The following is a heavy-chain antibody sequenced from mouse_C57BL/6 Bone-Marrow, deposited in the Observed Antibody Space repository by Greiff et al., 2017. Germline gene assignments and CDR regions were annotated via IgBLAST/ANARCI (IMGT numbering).Heavy chain of an antibody. D-gene: IGHD1-1*01. Sequence: VKLQESGPGLVQPSQSLSITCTVSGFSLTSYGVHWVRQSPGKGLEWLGVIWSGGSTDYNAAFISRLSISKDNSKSQVFFKMNSLQADDTAIYYCASYYYGSLYYAMDYWGQGTSVTVSS. J-gene: IGHJ4*01. CDR2: IWSGGST. CDR3: ASYYYGSLYYAMDY. CDR1: GFSLTSYG. V-gene: IGHV2-2*01.